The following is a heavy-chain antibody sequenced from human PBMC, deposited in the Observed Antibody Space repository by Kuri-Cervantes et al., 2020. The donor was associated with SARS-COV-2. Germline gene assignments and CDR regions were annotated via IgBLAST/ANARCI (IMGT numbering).Heavy chain of an antibody. CDR3: ARVGHHFSTDFWSGYREASNWFDP. D-gene: IGHD3-3*01. CDR1: GGSFSGYY. J-gene: IGHJ5*02. Sequence: ESLKISCAVYGGSFSGYYWSWIRQPPGKGLEWIGEINHSGSTNYNPSLKSRVTISVDTSKNQFSLKLSSVTAADMAVYYCARVGHHFSTDFWSGYREASNWFDPWGQGTLVTVSS. CDR2: INHSGST. V-gene: IGHV4-34*01.